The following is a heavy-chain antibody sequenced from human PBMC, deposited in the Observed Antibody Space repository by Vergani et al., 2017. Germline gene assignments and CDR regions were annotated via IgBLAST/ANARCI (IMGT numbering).Heavy chain of an antibody. CDR2: ISYDGSNK. J-gene: IGHJ4*02. CDR1: GFTFSSYG. V-gene: IGHV3-30*18. CDR3: AKDSEQWLVVGYFDY. D-gene: IGHD6-19*01. Sequence: QVQLVESGGGVVQPGRSLRLSCAASGFTFSSYGMHWVRQAPGKGLEWVAVISYDGSNKYYADSVKGRFTISRDNSKNTLYLQMNNRRAEETAVYYCAKDSEQWLVVGYFDYWGQGTLVTVSS.